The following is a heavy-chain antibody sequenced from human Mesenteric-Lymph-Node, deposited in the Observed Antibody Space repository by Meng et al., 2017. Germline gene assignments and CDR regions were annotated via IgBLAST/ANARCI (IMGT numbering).Heavy chain of an antibody. V-gene: IGHV4-4*03. CDR3: ASGRKYCSSTSCYGQFDY. J-gene: IGHJ4*02. CDR1: GGSLRGSNW. D-gene: IGHD2-2*01. Sequence: VPLRESGPGLVKPPGTLPLPCAVPGGSLRGSNWGSWVRQPPGKGLEWIGEIYHSGSTNYNPSLKSRVTISVDKSKNQFSLKLSSVTAADTAVYYCASGRKYCSSTSCYGQFDYWGQGTLVTVSS. CDR2: IYHSGST.